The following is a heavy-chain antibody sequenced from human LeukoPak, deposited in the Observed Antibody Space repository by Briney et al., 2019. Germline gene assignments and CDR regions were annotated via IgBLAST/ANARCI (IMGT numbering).Heavy chain of an antibody. Sequence: SETLSLTCTVSGGSISSSSYYWGWIRQPPGKGLEWIGSIYYSGSTYYNPSLKSRVTISVDTSKNQFSLKLSSVTAADTAVYYCARFGRDLAVDDSDVWGQGTTVTVSS. V-gene: IGHV4-39*01. CDR1: GGSISSSSYY. J-gene: IGHJ6*02. CDR3: ARFGRDLAVDDSDV. CDR2: IYYSGST. D-gene: IGHD6-19*01.